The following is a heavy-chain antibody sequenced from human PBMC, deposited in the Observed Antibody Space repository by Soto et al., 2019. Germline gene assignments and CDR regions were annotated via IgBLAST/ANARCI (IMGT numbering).Heavy chain of an antibody. CDR1: GFTFSSYA. CDR3: AKDLRGYSYGYFPEPYDY. J-gene: IGHJ4*02. V-gene: IGHV3-23*01. Sequence: GGSLRLSCAASGFTFSSYAMSWVRQAPWKGLEWVSAISGSGGSTYYADSVKGRFTISRDNSKNTLYLQMNSLRAEDTAVYYCAKDLRGYSYGYFPEPYDYWGQGTLVTVSS. CDR2: ISGSGGST. D-gene: IGHD5-18*01.